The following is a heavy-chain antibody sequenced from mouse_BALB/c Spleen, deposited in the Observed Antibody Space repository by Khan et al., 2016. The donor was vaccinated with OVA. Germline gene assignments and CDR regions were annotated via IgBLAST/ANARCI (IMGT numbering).Heavy chain of an antibody. J-gene: IGHJ2*01. V-gene: IGHV5-6-4*01. D-gene: IGHD1-1*01. CDR3: PRHRGYYGHNPYFDY. Sequence: EVELVESGGGLVRPGGSLKLSCAASGFSFSSYSMSWVRQTPEKRLEWVATISSGGTYTYYPDSVKGRFTISRDNAKNTLYLQMSSLKSEDTAMYYCPRHRGYYGHNPYFDYGGQGTTRTVSS. CDR1: GFSFSSYS. CDR2: ISSGGTYT.